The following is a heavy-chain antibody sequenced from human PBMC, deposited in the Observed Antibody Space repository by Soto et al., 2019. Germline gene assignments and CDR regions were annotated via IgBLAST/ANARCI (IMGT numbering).Heavy chain of an antibody. J-gene: IGHJ4*02. CDR1: GFTFSSYA. V-gene: IGHV3-30-3*01. D-gene: IGHD1-1*01. CDR2: ISYDGSNK. CDR3: ASAQLAVLRGVLYY. Sequence: GGSLRRSCAASGFTFSSYAMHWVRQAPGKGLEWVEVISYDGSNKYYTDSVKGRFTISRDNSKNTLYLQMNSLRAEDTAVYYFASAQLAVLRGVLYYRRQGTLVTVSS.